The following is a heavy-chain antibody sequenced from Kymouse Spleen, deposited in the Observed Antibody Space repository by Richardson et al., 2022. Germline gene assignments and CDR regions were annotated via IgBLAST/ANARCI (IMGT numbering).Heavy chain of an antibody. CDR2: ISSSSSYI. J-gene: IGHJ3*02. D-gene: IGHD6-13*01. V-gene: IGHV3-21*03. CDR1: GFTFSSYS. CDR3: ASPTAAAGAFDI. Sequence: EVQLVESGGGLVKPGGSLRLSCAASGFTFSSYSMNWVRQAPGKGLEWVSSISSSSSYIYYADSVKGRFTISRDNAKNSLYLQMNSLRAEDTAVYYCASPTAAAGAFDIWGQGTMVTVSS.